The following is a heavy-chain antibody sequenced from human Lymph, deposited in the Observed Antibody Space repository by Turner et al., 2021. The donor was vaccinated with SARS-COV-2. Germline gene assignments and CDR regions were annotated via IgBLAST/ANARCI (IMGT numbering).Heavy chain of an antibody. V-gene: IGHV3-43*02. Sequence: EVQLVESGGGVVQPGGSLRLSCEASVFTFDDYAMHWVRQAPGKGLEWVSLISGDGGGTYYADAVKGRFTISRDNSKISLSLQMNSLRAEDTALYYCAKDPGYCSGGSCYSRTYFDFWGQGTLVTVSA. CDR2: ISGDGGGT. CDR1: VFTFDDYA. D-gene: IGHD2-15*01. CDR3: AKDPGYCSGGSCYSRTYFDF. J-gene: IGHJ4*02.